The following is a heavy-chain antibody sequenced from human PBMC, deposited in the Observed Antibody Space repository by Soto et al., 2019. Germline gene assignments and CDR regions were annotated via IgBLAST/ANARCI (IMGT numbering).Heavy chain of an antibody. CDR3: VHRRGYSYGADWFDP. D-gene: IGHD5-18*01. Sequence: QITLKESGPTLVKPTQTLTLTCTFSGFSLSTSGVGVGWIRQPPGKALEWLALIYWDDDKRYSPSLKSRLTITKDTSKNQVVLTMTNMDPVDTATYYCVHRRGYSYGADWFDPWGQGTLVTVSS. V-gene: IGHV2-5*02. CDR2: IYWDDDK. CDR1: GFSLSTSGVG. J-gene: IGHJ5*02.